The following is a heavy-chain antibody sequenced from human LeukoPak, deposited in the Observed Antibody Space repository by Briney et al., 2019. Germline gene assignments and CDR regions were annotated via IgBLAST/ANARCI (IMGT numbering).Heavy chain of an antibody. J-gene: IGHJ4*02. CDR3: ASDSYSSIGYF. CDR1: GGSFSGYY. V-gene: IGHV4-34*01. CDR2: ISPHGI. Sequence: PSETLSLTCVMYGGSFSGYYWSWIRQSPGKGLEWIGEISPHGIKYNPSLKSRVTIPLDTTKDQFSLFLSSVTAADAAVYFCASDSYSSIGYFWSQGTLVTVSS. D-gene: IGHD2-2*01.